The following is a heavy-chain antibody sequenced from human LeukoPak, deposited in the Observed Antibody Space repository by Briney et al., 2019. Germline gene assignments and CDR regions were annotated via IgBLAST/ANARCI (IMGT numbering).Heavy chain of an antibody. CDR2: ISYDGSDK. CDR1: GFMFSSYG. Sequence: GGSLRLSCAASGFMFSSYGMNWVRQAPGKGLEWVAVISYDGSDKYYADSVKGRFTISRDNSKNTLYLQMNSLRAEDTAVYYWAKDPQWGYVYYFDYWGRGTLVTVSS. D-gene: IGHD3-10*02. J-gene: IGHJ4*02. CDR3: AKDPQWGYVYYFDY. V-gene: IGHV3-30*18.